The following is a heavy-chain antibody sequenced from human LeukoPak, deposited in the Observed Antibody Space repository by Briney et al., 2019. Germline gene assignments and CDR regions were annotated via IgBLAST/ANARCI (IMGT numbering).Heavy chain of an antibody. V-gene: IGHV3-13*01. J-gene: IGHJ5*02. Sequence: PGGSLRLSCAASGFAFSSYDMHWVRQAPGKGLEGVSAIGTAGDTYYPGSVKGRFTISRENAKNSLYLQMNSLRAGDTAVYYCARGADSSSWYKDWFDPWGQGTLGTVSA. D-gene: IGHD6-13*01. CDR1: GFAFSSYD. CDR2: IGTAGDT. CDR3: ARGADSSSWYKDWFDP.